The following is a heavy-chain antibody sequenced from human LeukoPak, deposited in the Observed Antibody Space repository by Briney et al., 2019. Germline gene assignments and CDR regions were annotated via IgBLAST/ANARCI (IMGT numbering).Heavy chain of an antibody. D-gene: IGHD2-2*01. CDR2: INAGNGNT. V-gene: IGHV1-3*01. Sequence: ASVKVSCKASGYTFTSYAMHWVRQAPGQRLEWMGWINAGNGNTKYSQEFQGRVTITRDTSASTAYMELSSLRSEDTAVYYCAKGKGQLLLTPEPPFDYWGQGTLVTVSS. CDR1: GYTFTSYA. J-gene: IGHJ4*02. CDR3: AKGKGQLLLTPEPPFDY.